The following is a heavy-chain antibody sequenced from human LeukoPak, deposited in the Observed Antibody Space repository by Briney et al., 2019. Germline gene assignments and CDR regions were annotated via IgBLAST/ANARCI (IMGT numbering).Heavy chain of an antibody. CDR1: GGSISSYY. CDR3: ARSGGSGSSDY. V-gene: IGHV4-59*01. D-gene: IGHD3-10*01. CDR2: IYYSGST. Sequence: SETLSLTCTVSGGSISSYYWSWIRQPPGKGLEWIGYIYYSGSTNYNPSLKSRVTISVDTSKNQFSLKLSSVTAADTAVYYCARSGGSGSSDYWGQGTLVTVSS. J-gene: IGHJ4*02.